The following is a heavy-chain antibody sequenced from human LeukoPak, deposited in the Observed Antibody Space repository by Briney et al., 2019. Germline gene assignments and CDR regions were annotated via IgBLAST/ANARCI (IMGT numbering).Heavy chain of an antibody. Sequence: SETLSLTCTVSGGSISSYYWSWIRQPPGKGLEWIGSIYHSGSTYYNPSLKSRVTISVDTSKNQFSLKLSSVTAADTAVYYCARDRVVGAIGYYYMDVWGKGTTVTASS. CDR1: GGSISSYY. CDR3: ARDRVVGAIGYYYMDV. D-gene: IGHD1-26*01. CDR2: IYHSGST. J-gene: IGHJ6*03. V-gene: IGHV4-59*12.